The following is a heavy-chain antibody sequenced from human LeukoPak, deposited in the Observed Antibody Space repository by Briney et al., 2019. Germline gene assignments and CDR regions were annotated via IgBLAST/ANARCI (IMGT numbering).Heavy chain of an antibody. CDR2: IYYSGST. Sequence: KSSETLSLTCSVSGGSISSSSYSWGWVRQPPGKGLEWIARIYYSGSTYYNPSLKSRVTISVDTSKNQFSLKLSSVTAADTAVYYCARDGYFDWLSHYYYMDVWGKGTTVTVSS. CDR1: GGSISSSSYS. CDR3: ARDGYFDWLSHYYYMDV. J-gene: IGHJ6*03. D-gene: IGHD3-9*01. V-gene: IGHV4-39*07.